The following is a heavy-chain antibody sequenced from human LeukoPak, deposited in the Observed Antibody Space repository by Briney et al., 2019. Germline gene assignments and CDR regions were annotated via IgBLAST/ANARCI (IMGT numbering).Heavy chain of an antibody. D-gene: IGHD3-22*01. CDR2: ITSSGNTI. CDR1: GFTFRSYE. CDR3: ARANYYDISGYDY. V-gene: IGHV3-48*03. J-gene: IGHJ4*02. Sequence: GGSLRLSCAASGFTFRSYEMNWVRQAPGKGLEWVSYITSSGNTIYYADSVKDRFTISRDNAKTSLYLQMNSLRAEDTAVYYCARANYYDISGYDYWGQGTLVTVSS.